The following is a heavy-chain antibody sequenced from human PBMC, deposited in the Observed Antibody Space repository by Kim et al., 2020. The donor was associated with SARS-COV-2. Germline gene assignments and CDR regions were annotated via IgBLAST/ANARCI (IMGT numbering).Heavy chain of an antibody. CDR1: GYTFTAYY. Sequence: ASVKVSCKASGYTFTAYYIHWVRQAPGQGLEWMGRIGPNSGGTNFAQKFQGRVTFTMDTSISTAYMELTRLTSDDTAIYYCAKDSSSSIYYQWLDPWGQG. D-gene: IGHD1-26*01. CDR2: IGPNSGGT. V-gene: IGHV1-2*06. CDR3: AKDSSSSIYYQWLDP. J-gene: IGHJ5*02.